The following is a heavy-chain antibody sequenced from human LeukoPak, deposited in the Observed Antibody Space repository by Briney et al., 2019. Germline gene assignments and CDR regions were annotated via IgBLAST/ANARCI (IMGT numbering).Heavy chain of an antibody. D-gene: IGHD4-17*01. CDR2: ISSSGSTI. V-gene: IGHV3-48*03. CDR3: ARDSRPPLAYGY. J-gene: IGHJ4*02. Sequence: GGSLRLSCAASGFTFSSYEMNWVRQAPGKGLGWVSYISSSGSTIYYADSVKGRFTISRDNAKNSLYVQMNSLRAEDTAVYYCARDSRPPLAYGYWGQGTLVTVSS. CDR1: GFTFSSYE.